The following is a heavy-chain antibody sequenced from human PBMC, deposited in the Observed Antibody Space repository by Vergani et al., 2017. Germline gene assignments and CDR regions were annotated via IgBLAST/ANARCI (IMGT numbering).Heavy chain of an antibody. CDR1: GFTFSSYG. Sequence: QVQLVESGGGVVQPGRSLRLSCAASGFTFSSYGMHWVRQAPGKGLEWVAVISYDGSNKYYADSVKGRFTISRDNSKNTLYLQMNSLRAEDTAVYYCAKDRRLLRFLEWLLDVWGQGTTVTVSS. J-gene: IGHJ6*02. D-gene: IGHD3-3*01. CDR2: ISYDGSNK. CDR3: AKDRRLLRFLEWLLDV. V-gene: IGHV3-30*18.